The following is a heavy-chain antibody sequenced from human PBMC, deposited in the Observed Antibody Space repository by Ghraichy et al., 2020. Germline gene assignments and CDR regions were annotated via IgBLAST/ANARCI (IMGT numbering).Heavy chain of an antibody. CDR1: GFTFSSYA. J-gene: IGHJ4*02. D-gene: IGHD3-10*01. CDR3: AKLSHYGSGSADLDY. V-gene: IGHV3-23*01. CDR2: ISGSGGST. Sequence: LSLTCAASGFTFSSYAMSWVRQAPGKGLEWVSAISGSGGSTYYADSVKGRFTISRDNSKNTLYLQMNSLRAEDTAVYYCAKLSHYGSGSADLDYWGQGTLVTVSS.